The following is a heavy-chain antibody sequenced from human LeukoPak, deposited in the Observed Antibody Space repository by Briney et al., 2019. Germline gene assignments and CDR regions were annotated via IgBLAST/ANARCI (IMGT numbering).Heavy chain of an antibody. CDR3: ARDLYCSSTSCSDY. CDR1: GGTFSSYA. Sequence: SVKVSCKASGGTFSSYAISWVRQAPGQGLEWMGGIIPIFGTANYAQKFQGGVTITADESTSTAYMELSSLRSEDTAVYYCARDLYCSSTSCSDYWGQGTLVTVSS. D-gene: IGHD2-2*01. V-gene: IGHV1-69*01. J-gene: IGHJ4*02. CDR2: IIPIFGTA.